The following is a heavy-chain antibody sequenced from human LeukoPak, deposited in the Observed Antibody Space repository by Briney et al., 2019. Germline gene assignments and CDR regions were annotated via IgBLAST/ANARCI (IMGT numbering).Heavy chain of an antibody. V-gene: IGHV4-61*01. D-gene: IGHD3-10*01. CDR3: ARGRVRFDP. CDR1: GGSVNSGNYY. CDR2: FYYSGST. J-gene: IGHJ5*02. Sequence: SETLSLTCTVSGGSVNSGNYYWSWIRQPPGKGLEWIGYFYYSGSTNYNPSLKSRVTISVDTSKNQFSLKLSSVTAADTAVYYCARGRVRFDPWGQGTLVTVSS.